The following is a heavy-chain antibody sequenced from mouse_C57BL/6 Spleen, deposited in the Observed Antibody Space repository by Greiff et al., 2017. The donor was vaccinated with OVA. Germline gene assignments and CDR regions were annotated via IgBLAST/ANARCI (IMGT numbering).Heavy chain of an antibody. J-gene: IGHJ1*03. CDR1: GYTFTSYW. D-gene: IGHD2-4*01. CDR2: IYPSDSET. CDR3: AKRRDDYDWYFDV. Sequence: QVQLQQPGAELVRPGSSVKLSCKASGYTFTSYWMDWVKQRPGQGLEWIGNIYPSDSETHYNQKFKDKATMTVDKSSSTAYMQLSSLTSEDSAVYYEAKRRDDYDWYFDVWGTGTTVTVSS. V-gene: IGHV1-61*01.